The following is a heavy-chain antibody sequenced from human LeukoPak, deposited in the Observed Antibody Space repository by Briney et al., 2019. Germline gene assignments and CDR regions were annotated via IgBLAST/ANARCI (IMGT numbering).Heavy chain of an antibody. J-gene: IGHJ5*02. CDR2: MNPNSGNT. V-gene: IGHV1-8*01. CDR1: GYTFTSYD. D-gene: IGHD3-9*01. CDR3: ASSNRYDILTGYFSNNWFDP. Sequence: VASVKVSCTASGYTFTSYDINWVRQATGQGLEWMGWMNPNSGNTDYAQKFQGRVTMTRNTSISTAYMELSSLRSEDTAVYYCASSNRYDILTGYFSNNWFDPWGQGTLVTVSS.